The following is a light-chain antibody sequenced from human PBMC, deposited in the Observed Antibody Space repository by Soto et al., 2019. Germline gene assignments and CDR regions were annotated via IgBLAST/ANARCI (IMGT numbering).Light chain of an antibody. Sequence: EIVLTQSPATLSLSPGERATLSCRASQSVSSYLAWYQQKPGQAPRLLIYDASNRATGIPARFSGSGSGTDFTLTISSLEPEDVAVYYCQQRSNWPFFGGVT. CDR1: QSVSSY. CDR2: DAS. V-gene: IGKV3-11*01. CDR3: QQRSNWPF. J-gene: IGKJ4*01.